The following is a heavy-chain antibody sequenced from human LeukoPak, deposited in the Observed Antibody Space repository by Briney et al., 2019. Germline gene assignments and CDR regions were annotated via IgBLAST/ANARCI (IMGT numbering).Heavy chain of an antibody. J-gene: IGHJ4*02. CDR2: ISYDGSNK. CDR1: GFTFSSYE. Sequence: GGSLRLSCAASGFTFSSYEMNWVRQAPGKGLEWVAVISYDGSNKYYADSVKGRFTISRDNSKNTLYLQMNSLRAEDTAVYYCAKASGGDSPPSWGQGTLVTVSS. V-gene: IGHV3-30*18. CDR3: AKASGGDSPPS. D-gene: IGHD3-16*01.